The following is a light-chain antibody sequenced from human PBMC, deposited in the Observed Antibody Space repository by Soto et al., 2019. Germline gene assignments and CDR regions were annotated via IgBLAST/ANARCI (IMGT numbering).Light chain of an antibody. V-gene: IGLV2-23*01. CDR3: CSYAGSVTSV. CDR2: EGA. CDR1: SSDVGSYNL. Sequence: QSALTQPASVSGSPGQSITISCTGTSSDVGSYNLVSWYQQYPGKAPKLMIYEGAKRPSGVSNRFSGSKSGNTASLTISGLQAEDEADYYCCSYAGSVTSVFGGGTKLTVL. J-gene: IGLJ2*01.